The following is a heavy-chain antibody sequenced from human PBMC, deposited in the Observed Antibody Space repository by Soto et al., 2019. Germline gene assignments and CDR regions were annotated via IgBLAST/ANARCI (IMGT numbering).Heavy chain of an antibody. V-gene: IGHV4-34*02. CDR2: IDHSGST. J-gene: IGHJ3*02. CDR1: GGSFSDYY. CDR3: TRKRAFDI. Sequence: QVQLQQWGAGLLEPSETLSLTCAVSGGSFSDYYLTWIRQSPGKGMGWIGEIDHSGSTNYNPSLKSRLTISVDTSRNQFSLKLTSVTAADTAVYYCTRKRAFDIWGQGTMVTVSS.